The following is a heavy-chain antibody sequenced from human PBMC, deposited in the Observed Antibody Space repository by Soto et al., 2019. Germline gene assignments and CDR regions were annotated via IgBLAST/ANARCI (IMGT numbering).Heavy chain of an antibody. CDR2: TYYRSKWYN. CDR1: GDSVSSNSAA. CDR3: TRSRGSSSWYYYYYGMDV. J-gene: IGHJ6*02. Sequence: SQTLSLTCAISGDSVSSNSAAWNWIRQSPSRGLEWLGRTYYRSKWYNDYAVSVKSRITINPDTSKNQFSLQLNSVTPEDTAEYYCTRSRGSSSWYYYYYGMDVWGQGTTVTAP. V-gene: IGHV6-1*01. D-gene: IGHD6-13*01.